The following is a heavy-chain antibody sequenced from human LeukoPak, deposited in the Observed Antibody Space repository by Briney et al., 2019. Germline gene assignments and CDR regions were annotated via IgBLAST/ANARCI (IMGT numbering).Heavy chain of an antibody. CDR3: TSRYCTTTNCYSFDN. V-gene: IGHV3-33*01. D-gene: IGHD2-2*01. CDR1: GFTFSNYA. CDR2: IWDDGTNK. Sequence: PGGSLRLSCAASGFTFSNYAMHWVRQPLGKGLEWVAVIWDDGTNKYYADSVKGRFTISRDNSKNTLYLQMNSLRAEDTAVYYCTSRYCTTTNCYSFDNWGHGTLVTVSS. J-gene: IGHJ3*02.